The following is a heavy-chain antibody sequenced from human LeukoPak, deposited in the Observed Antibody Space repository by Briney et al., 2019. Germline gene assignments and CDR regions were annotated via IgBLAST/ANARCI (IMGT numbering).Heavy chain of an antibody. Sequence: GASVKVSCKASGYTFTGYYMHWVRQAPGQGLEWMGWINPNSGGTNYAQKFQGRVTMTRDTSISTAYMELSRLRSDDTAVYYCARDTRVSSRRLNWFDPWGQGILVTVSS. J-gene: IGHJ5*02. V-gene: IGHV1-2*02. CDR2: INPNSGGT. CDR1: GYTFTGYY. CDR3: ARDTRVSSRRLNWFDP. D-gene: IGHD6-13*01.